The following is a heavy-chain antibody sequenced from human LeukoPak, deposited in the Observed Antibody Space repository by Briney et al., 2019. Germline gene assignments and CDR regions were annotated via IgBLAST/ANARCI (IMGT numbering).Heavy chain of an antibody. Sequence: PGGSLRLSCAASGFTFSSYSMSWVRQAPGKGLEWVSYISSSSSTIYYADSVKGRFTISRDNAKNSLYLQMNSLRAEDTAVYYCARDARFGEFIDAFDIWGQGTMVTVSS. CDR2: ISSSSSTI. J-gene: IGHJ3*02. CDR3: ARDARFGEFIDAFDI. CDR1: GFTFSSYS. D-gene: IGHD3-10*01. V-gene: IGHV3-48*01.